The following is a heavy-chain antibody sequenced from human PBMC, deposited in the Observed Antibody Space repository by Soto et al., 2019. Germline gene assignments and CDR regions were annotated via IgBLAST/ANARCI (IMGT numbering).Heavy chain of an antibody. CDR2: INAGNGNT. CDR1: GYTFTSYA. V-gene: IGHV1-3*01. CDR3: ARAYCSSTSCYPSWGMDV. D-gene: IGHD2-2*01. J-gene: IGHJ6*02. Sequence: QVQLVQSGAEVKKPGASVKVSCKASGYTFTSYAMHWVRQAPGHRLEWMGWINAGNGNTKYSQKFQGRVTITRDTSASTAYMELSSLRSEDTAVYYCARAYCSSTSCYPSWGMDVWGQGTTVTVSS.